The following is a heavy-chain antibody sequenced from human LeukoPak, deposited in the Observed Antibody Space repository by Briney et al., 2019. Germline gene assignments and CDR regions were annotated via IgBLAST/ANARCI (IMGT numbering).Heavy chain of an antibody. V-gene: IGHV3-43*02. CDR2: ISGDGSST. J-gene: IGHJ4*02. D-gene: IGHD3-16*02. CDR1: GFTFDDYA. Sequence: PGGSLRLSCAASGFTFDDYAMHWVRQGPGKGLEWVSLISGDGSSTYHADSVKGRFTISRDNSKNSLYLQMNSLKTEDTALYYCANMLSDYLGQGTLVSVSS. CDR3: ANMLSDY.